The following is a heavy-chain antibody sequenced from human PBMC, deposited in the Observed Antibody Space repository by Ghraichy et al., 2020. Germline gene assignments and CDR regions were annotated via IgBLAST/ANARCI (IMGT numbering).Heavy chain of an antibody. Sequence: GGSLRLSCAVSGFTSTNYAMTWVRQAPGKGLEWVSSISGSGTDTYYADSVRGRFTVSRDNSKNTLYLHMNNLRAEDTAIYYCAKMRGENWCYSDYWGQGTLVTVSS. D-gene: IGHD2-8*02. J-gene: IGHJ4*02. V-gene: IGHV3-23*01. CDR1: GFTSTNYA. CDR3: AKMRGENWCYSDY. CDR2: ISGSGTDT.